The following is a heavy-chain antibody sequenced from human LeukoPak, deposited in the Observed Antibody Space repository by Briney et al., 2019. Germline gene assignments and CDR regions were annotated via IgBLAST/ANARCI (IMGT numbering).Heavy chain of an antibody. J-gene: IGHJ4*02. V-gene: IGHV4-59*01. CDR3: AREGVYGIIDY. CDR1: GGSISSYY. Sequence: SETLSLTCTVSGGSISSYYRSWIRQPPGKGLEWIGYIYYSGSTNYNPSLKSRVTISVDTSKNQFSLKLSSVTAADTAVYYCAREGVYGIIDYWGQGTLVTVSS. D-gene: IGHD1-1*01. CDR2: IYYSGST.